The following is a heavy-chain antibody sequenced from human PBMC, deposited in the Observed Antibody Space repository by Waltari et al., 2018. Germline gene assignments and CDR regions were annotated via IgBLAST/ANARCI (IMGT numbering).Heavy chain of an antibody. J-gene: IGHJ4*02. CDR3: ARDRGRGLYLDS. V-gene: IGHV4-4*02. CDR1: GASVTSDFL. CDR2: IRGDGRT. D-gene: IGHD2-15*01. Sequence: QLQLRQSGPGLVKPSDSLSLTCAVSGASVTSDFLWNWVRQPPGKGLEWIGQIRGDGRTNYTPSLGSRVTVSMDTLNNQFSLKVSSVTAADTAVYYCARDRGRGLYLDSWGQGTLVTVS.